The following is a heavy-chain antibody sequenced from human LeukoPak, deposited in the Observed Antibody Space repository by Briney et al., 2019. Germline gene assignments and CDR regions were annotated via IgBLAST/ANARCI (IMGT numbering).Heavy chain of an antibody. J-gene: IGHJ4*02. D-gene: IGHD1-1*01. CDR2: IKSKAKIYTT. V-gene: IGHV3-73*01. CDR1: RFTLSGSA. Sequence: GGGLRLSCVHSRFTLSGSAIQWVRQASRRGREGVGRIKSKAKIYTTAYAASVKGRFTISRDDSKNTAYLQMNSLKTEDTAVYYCTGLSGQGDYWGQGTLVTVSS. CDR3: TGLSGQGDY.